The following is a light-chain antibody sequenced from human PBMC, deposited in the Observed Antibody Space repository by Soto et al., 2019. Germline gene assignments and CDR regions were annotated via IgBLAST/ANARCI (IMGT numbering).Light chain of an antibody. J-gene: IGLJ1*01. CDR1: SSNIGSNY. Sequence: QSVLTQPPSASGTPGQRVTISCSGSSSNIGSNYVYWYQQLPGTAPKLLIYSNNQRPSGVPDRFSGSKSGTSASLAISGLRSEDEADYHCAAWDDSLSGPHYVFGTGTKLTVL. CDR2: SNN. V-gene: IGLV1-47*02. CDR3: AAWDDSLSGPHYV.